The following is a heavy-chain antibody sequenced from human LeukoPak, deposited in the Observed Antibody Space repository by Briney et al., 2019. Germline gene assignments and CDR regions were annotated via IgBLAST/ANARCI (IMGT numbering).Heavy chain of an antibody. D-gene: IGHD1-26*01. CDR1: GFTFSSYG. CDR2: IWYDGSNK. V-gene: IGHV3-33*01. CDR3: ARAIWELPLDY. Sequence: PGGSLRLSCAASGFTFSSYGMHWVLQAPGKGLEWVAVIWYDGSNKYYADSVKGRFTISRDNSKNTLYLQMNSLRAEDTAVYYCARAIWELPLDYWGQGTLVTVSS. J-gene: IGHJ4*02.